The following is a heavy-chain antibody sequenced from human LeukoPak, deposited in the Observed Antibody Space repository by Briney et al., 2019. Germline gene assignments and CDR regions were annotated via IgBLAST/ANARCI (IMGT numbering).Heavy chain of an antibody. Sequence: GGSLRLSCAASGFTFSSYAMSWVRQAPGKGLEWVAVIWYDGSNKYYADSVKGRFTISRDNSKNTLYLQMNSLRAEDTAVYYCARDSAVARYGDYWGQGTLVTVSS. CDR3: ARDSAVARYGDY. J-gene: IGHJ4*02. V-gene: IGHV3-33*08. D-gene: IGHD6-19*01. CDR1: GFTFSSYA. CDR2: IWYDGSNK.